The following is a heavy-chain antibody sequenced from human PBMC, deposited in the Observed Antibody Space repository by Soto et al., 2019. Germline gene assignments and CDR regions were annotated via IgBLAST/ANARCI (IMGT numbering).Heavy chain of an antibody. J-gene: IGHJ4*02. CDR2: IYYSGST. Sequence: QLQLQESGPGLVKPSETLSLTCTVSGGSISSSSYYWGWIRQPPGKGLEWIGSIYYSGSTYYNPSLKSRVTISVDTSKNQFSLKLSSVTAADTAMYYCERPRTLRYFDWLYRFDYWGQGTLVTVSS. D-gene: IGHD3-9*01. CDR1: GGSISSSSYY. CDR3: ERPRTLRYFDWLYRFDY. V-gene: IGHV4-39*01.